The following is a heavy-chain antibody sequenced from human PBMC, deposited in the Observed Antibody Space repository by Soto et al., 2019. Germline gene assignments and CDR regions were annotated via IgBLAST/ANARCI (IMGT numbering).Heavy chain of an antibody. CDR1: GGSVSSNSAA. CDR2: TYYRSKWYN. D-gene: IGHD6-25*01. CDR3: SIETRAAYYFYGKDV. J-gene: IGHJ6*02. Sequence: SQTLSLTCAISGGSVSSNSAAWNWIRQSPSRGLECLGRTYYRSKWYNEYAVSVKRRITIDPDTSKNQFSLQLNSVTPEDTAVYYCSIETRAAYYFYGKDVWGQGNTGTVAS. V-gene: IGHV6-1*01.